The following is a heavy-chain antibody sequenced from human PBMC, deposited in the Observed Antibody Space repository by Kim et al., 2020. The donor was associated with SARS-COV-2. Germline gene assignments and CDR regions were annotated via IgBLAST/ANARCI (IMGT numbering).Heavy chain of an antibody. CDR1: GGSISSSSYY. J-gene: IGHJ6*02. Sequence: SETLSLTCTVSGGSISSSSYYWGWIRQPPGKGLEWIGSIYYSGSTYYNPSLKSRVTISVDTSKNQFSLKLSSVTAADTAVYYCARPYYDFWSGYHQNGREKNYNYYYYGMDVWGQGTTVTVSS. CDR3: ARPYYDFWSGYHQNGREKNYNYYYYGMDV. CDR2: IYYSGST. V-gene: IGHV4-39*01. D-gene: IGHD3-3*01.